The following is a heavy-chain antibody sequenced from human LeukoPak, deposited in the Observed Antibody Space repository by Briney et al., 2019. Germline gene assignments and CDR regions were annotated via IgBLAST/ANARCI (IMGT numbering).Heavy chain of an antibody. CDR1: GYTFTSYD. Sequence: ASVKVSCKASGYTFTSYDINWVRQATGQGLEWMGWMNPNSGNTGYAQKFQGRVTMTRNTSISTAYMELSSLRSEDTAVYYCARYDNGWHYFDYWGQGTLVTVSS. J-gene: IGHJ4*02. CDR2: MNPNSGNT. V-gene: IGHV1-8*01. D-gene: IGHD3-9*01. CDR3: ARYDNGWHYFDY.